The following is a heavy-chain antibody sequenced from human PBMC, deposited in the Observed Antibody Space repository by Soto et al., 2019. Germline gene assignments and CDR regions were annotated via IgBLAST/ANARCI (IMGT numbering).Heavy chain of an antibody. CDR3: ARAGYYDSSGYYPYYYGMDV. D-gene: IGHD3-22*01. CDR2: ISSSSSTI. Sequence: PGGSLRLSCAASGFTFSSYSMNWVRQAPGKGLEWVSYISSSSSTIYYADSVKGRFTISRDNAKNSLYLQMNSLRDEDTAVYYCARAGYYDSSGYYPYYYGMDVWAKGPRSPSP. J-gene: IGHJ6*02. CDR1: GFTFSSYS. V-gene: IGHV3-48*02.